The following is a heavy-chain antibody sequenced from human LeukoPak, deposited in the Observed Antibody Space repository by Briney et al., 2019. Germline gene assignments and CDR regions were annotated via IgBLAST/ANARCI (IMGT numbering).Heavy chain of an antibody. CDR2: INHSGST. J-gene: IGHJ4*02. CDR1: GGSFSGYY. Sequence: SETLSLTCAVYGGSFSGYYWSWIRQPPGKGLEWIGEINHSGSTNYNPSLESRVTISVDTSKNQFSLKLSSVTAADTAVYYCARRPRDIVVVITGYFDYWGQGTLVTVST. D-gene: IGHD3-22*01. V-gene: IGHV4-34*01. CDR3: ARRPRDIVVVITGYFDY.